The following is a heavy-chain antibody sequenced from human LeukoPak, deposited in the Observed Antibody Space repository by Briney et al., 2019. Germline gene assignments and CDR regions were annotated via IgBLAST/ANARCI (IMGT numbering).Heavy chain of an antibody. CDR2: ISYNGGRK. Sequence: TGGSLRLSCVASGFSFSGYAIHWVRQAPGKGLEWVALISYNGGRKDYAGSVEGRFTIDRDNSKNTVYLQMNSLRPDDTAVYYCARDRVAGSGSCDSWGQGTLVAVSS. CDR3: ARDRVAGSGSCDS. D-gene: IGHD3-10*01. CDR1: GFSFSGYA. J-gene: IGHJ4*02. V-gene: IGHV3-30*04.